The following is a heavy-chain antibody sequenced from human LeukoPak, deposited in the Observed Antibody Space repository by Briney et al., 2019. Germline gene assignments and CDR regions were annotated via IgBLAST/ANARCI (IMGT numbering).Heavy chain of an antibody. CDR3: ARGAYYYGSGVGEFDY. D-gene: IGHD3-10*01. CDR1: GGSISSHY. V-gene: IGHV4-59*11. J-gene: IGHJ4*02. CDR2: IYNSGST. Sequence: SETLSLTCTVSGGSISSHYWSWIRQPPGKGLEWIGYIYNSGSTDYSPSLKSRVTISVDTSKNQFSLKLSSVTAADTAVYYCARGAYYYGSGVGEFDYWGQGTLVTVSS.